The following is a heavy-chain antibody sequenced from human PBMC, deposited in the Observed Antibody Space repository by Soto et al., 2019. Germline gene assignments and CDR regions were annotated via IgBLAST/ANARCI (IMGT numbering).Heavy chain of an antibody. J-gene: IGHJ6*02. CDR1: GYSFTSYW. V-gene: IGHV5-51*01. CDR3: ARVPLGSSSWYGGGYYYYGMDV. Sequence: GESLKISCKGSGYSFTSYWISWVRQMPGKGLEWMGIIYPGDSDTRYSPSFQGQVTISADKSISTAYLQWSSLKASDTAMYYCARVPLGSSSWYGGGYYYYGMDVWGQGTTVTVSS. D-gene: IGHD6-13*01. CDR2: IYPGDSDT.